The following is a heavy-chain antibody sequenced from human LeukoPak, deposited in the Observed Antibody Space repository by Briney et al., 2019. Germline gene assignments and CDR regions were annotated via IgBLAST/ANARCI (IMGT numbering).Heavy chain of an antibody. D-gene: IGHD3-10*01. J-gene: IGHJ4*02. CDR1: GFTFSSYS. Sequence: GGSLRLSCAASGFTFSSYSMNWVRQAPRKGLEWVSSISSSSSYIYYADSVKGRFTISRDNAKNSLYLQMNSLRAEDTAVYYCARDPERTTMVRGVLDYWGQGTLVTVSS. V-gene: IGHV3-21*01. CDR2: ISSSSSYI. CDR3: ARDPERTTMVRGVLDY.